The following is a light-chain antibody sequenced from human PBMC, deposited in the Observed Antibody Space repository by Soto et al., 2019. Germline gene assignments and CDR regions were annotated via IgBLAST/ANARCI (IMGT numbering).Light chain of an antibody. J-gene: IGLJ2*01. CDR2: DVT. CDR3: SSYTGSSSVV. Sequence: QSALTQPASVSGSPGQSITISCTGTSSDVGDYYYVSWYQHHPGKAPKLMIFDVTNRPSGVSNRFSGSKSGNTASLTISGLQAEDEADYYCSSYTGSSSVVFGGGTKLTVL. V-gene: IGLV2-14*03. CDR1: SSDVGDYYY.